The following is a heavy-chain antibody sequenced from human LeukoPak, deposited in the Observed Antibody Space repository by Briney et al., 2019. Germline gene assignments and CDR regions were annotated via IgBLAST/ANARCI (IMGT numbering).Heavy chain of an antibody. J-gene: IGHJ4*02. D-gene: IGHD2/OR15-2a*01. CDR2: IYTSGNT. V-gene: IGHV4-4*07. CDR3: ARESRNNSSLFYFDY. Sequence: SETLSLTCTVSGGSISSYYWSWIRQPAGKGLEWIGRIYTSGNTYYNPSLKSRVTMSLDTSKSQPSLKLSSVTAADTAVYYCARESRNNSSLFYFDYCGQGTLVTVSS. CDR1: GGSISSYY.